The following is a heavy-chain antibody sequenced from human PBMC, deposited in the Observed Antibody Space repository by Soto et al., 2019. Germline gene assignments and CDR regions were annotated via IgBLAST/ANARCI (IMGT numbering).Heavy chain of an antibody. CDR3: AKVLAAANYYYGMDV. Sequence: GGSLRLSCAASGFTFSSYAMSWVRQAPGKGLEWVSAISGSGGSTYYADSVKGRFTISRDNSKNTLYLQMNSLRAEDTAVYYCAKVLAAANYYYGMDVWGQGTMVTVSS. CDR1: GFTFSSYA. J-gene: IGHJ6*02. D-gene: IGHD6-13*01. V-gene: IGHV3-23*01. CDR2: ISGSGGST.